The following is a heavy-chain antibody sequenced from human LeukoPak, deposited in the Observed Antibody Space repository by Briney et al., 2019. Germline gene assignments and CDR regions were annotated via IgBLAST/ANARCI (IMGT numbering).Heavy chain of an antibody. CDR3: ARDQGSLTMVRGLYYYYYMDV. V-gene: IGHV4-61*02. Sequence: KASETLSLTCTVSGGSISSSSYYWNWIRQPAGKGLEWIGRIYISGSTNYNPSLKSRVTISVDTSKNQFSLNLSSVTAADTAVYYCARDQGSLTMVRGLYYYYYMDVWGKGTTVTISS. CDR1: GGSISSSSYY. D-gene: IGHD3-10*01. J-gene: IGHJ6*03. CDR2: IYISGST.